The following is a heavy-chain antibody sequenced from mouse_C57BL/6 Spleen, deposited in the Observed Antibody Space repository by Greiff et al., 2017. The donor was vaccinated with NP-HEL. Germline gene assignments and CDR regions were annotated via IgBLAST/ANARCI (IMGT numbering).Heavy chain of an antibody. V-gene: IGHV1-80*01. CDR2: IYPGDGDT. CDR1: GYAFSSYW. D-gene: IGHD2-5*01. CDR3: ARYYSNSLYFDY. Sequence: VQLQQSGAELVKPGASVKISCKASGYAFSSYWMNWVKQRPGKGLEWIGQIYPGDGDTNYNGKFKGKATLTADKSSSTAYMQLSSLTSEDSAVYFCARYYSNSLYFDYWGQGTTLTVSS. J-gene: IGHJ2*01.